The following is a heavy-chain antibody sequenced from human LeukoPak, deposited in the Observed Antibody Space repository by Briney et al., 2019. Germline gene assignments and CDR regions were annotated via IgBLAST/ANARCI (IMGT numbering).Heavy chain of an antibody. Sequence: ASVKVSCKASGYTFTSYGISWVRQAPGQGLEWMGWISAYNGNTNYAQKLQGRVTMTTDTSTSTAYMELRSLRSDDTAVYYCARDFGGYSRPTIFDYWGQGILVTVSS. CDR3: ARDFGGYSRPTIFDY. J-gene: IGHJ4*02. V-gene: IGHV1-18*01. CDR1: GYTFTSYG. D-gene: IGHD5-18*01. CDR2: ISAYNGNT.